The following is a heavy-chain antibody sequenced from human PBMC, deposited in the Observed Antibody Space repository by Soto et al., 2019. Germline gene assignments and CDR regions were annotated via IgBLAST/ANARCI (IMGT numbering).Heavy chain of an antibody. D-gene: IGHD6-6*01. CDR3: ARTPQTMKQLVAIDY. CDR2: ISAYNGNT. Sequence: ASVKVSCKASGYTFTSYGISWVRQAPGQGLEWMGWISAYNGNTNYAQKLQGRVTMTTDTSTSTAYMELRSLRSDDTAVYYCARTPQTMKQLVAIDYWGHGTLVTVSS. J-gene: IGHJ4*01. V-gene: IGHV1-18*01. CDR1: GYTFTSYG.